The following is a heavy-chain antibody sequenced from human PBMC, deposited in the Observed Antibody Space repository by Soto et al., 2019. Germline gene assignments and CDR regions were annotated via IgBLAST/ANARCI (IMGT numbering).Heavy chain of an antibody. D-gene: IGHD6-19*01. V-gene: IGHV3-33*01. Sequence: ESVGGVVQPGRSLRLSCAASGFTFSSYGMHWVRQAPGKGLEWVAVIWYDGSNKYYADSVKGRFTISRDNSKNTLYLQMNSLRAEDTAVYYCARDRHSSGWYPGDYWGQGTLVTVSS. J-gene: IGHJ4*02. CDR3: ARDRHSSGWYPGDY. CDR1: GFTFSSYG. CDR2: IWYDGSNK.